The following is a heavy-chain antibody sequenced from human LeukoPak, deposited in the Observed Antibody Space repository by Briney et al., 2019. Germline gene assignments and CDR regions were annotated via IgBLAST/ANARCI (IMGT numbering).Heavy chain of an antibody. J-gene: IGHJ5*02. V-gene: IGHV3-21*01. CDR3: ARADCSGSTCYLRRSWFDP. Sequence: GGSLRLSCAASGSTFSSFDMNWVRRAPGKGLEWVSSISTSSRYIYYRDSVKGRFTISRDDAKNSLYLQMNSLRVEDTAVYYCARADCSGSTCYLRRSWFDPWGQGTLVTVSS. D-gene: IGHD2-2*01. CDR1: GSTFSSFD. CDR2: ISTSSRYI.